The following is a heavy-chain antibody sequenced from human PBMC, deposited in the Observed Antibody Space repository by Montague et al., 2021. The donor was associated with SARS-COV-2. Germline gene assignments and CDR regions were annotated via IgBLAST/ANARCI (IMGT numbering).Heavy chain of an antibody. J-gene: IGHJ4*02. CDR3: ARFFSSWTD. V-gene: IGHV4-4*02. CDR2: IYHSGST. D-gene: IGHD6-13*01. CDR1: GGSISSGNW. Sequence: SETLSLTCAVSGGSISSGNWWSWVRQPPGKGLEWIGEIYHSGSTXYHPSLKSRVTISLDKSKNQFSLNLSSATAADTAVYYCARFFSSWTDWGQGTLVTVSS.